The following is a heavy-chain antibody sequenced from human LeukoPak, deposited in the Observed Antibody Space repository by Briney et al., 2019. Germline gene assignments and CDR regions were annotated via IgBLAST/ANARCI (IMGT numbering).Heavy chain of an antibody. V-gene: IGHV4-61*02. Sequence: PSETLSLTCTVSGGSISSGNYFWSWTRQPAGKGLEWIGRIYTSGSTNYNPSLKSRVTISVDTSKNQFSLKLSSVTAADTAVYYCARSPLEYDFWSGRHYYFDYWGQGTLVTVYS. J-gene: IGHJ4*02. CDR1: GGSISSGNYF. CDR2: IYTSGST. CDR3: ARSPLEYDFWSGRHYYFDY. D-gene: IGHD3-3*01.